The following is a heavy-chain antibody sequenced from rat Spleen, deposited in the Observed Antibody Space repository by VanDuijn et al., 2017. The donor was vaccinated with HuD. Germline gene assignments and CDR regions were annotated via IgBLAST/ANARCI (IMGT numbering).Heavy chain of an antibody. CDR1: GFSLTSNG. CDR3: SSGTRAFFDY. D-gene: IGHD4-1*01. V-gene: IGHV2S12*01. J-gene: IGHJ2*01. Sequence: QVHLKESGPGLVQSSQTLSLTCTVSGFSLTSNGVSWVRQPPGEGLEWIAAISTGGNTYYNSALSSRLSISRDTSKSQVFLKVDSLQTEDTAVYYCSSGTRAFFDYWGQGVMVTVSS. CDR2: ISTGGNT.